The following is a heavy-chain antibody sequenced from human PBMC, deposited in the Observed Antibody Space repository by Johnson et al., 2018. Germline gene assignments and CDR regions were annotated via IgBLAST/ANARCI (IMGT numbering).Heavy chain of an antibody. Sequence: VQSGGSLKLSCAASGFTFSGSAMHWVRQASGKGLEWVGRIRSKANSYATAYAASVKGRFTISRDDSKNTAYLQMNSLKTEDTAVYYCAGSGTTSYYYYYMDVWGKGTTVTVSS. CDR1: GFTFSGSA. CDR2: IRSKANSYAT. J-gene: IGHJ6*03. CDR3: AGSGTTSYYYYYMDV. D-gene: IGHD1-1*01. V-gene: IGHV3-73*01.